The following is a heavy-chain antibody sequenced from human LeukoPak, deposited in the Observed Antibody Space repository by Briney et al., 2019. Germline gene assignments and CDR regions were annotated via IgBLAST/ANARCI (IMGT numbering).Heavy chain of an antibody. CDR3: ARSGGYSYGYYYGMDV. J-gene: IGHJ6*04. V-gene: IGHV4-59*01. D-gene: IGHD5-18*01. CDR2: IYYSGST. Sequence: PSETLSLTCTVSGGSISSYYWSWIRQPPGKGLEWIGYIYYSGSTNYNPSLKSRVTISVDTSKNQFSLKLSSVTAADTAVYYCARSGGYSYGYYYGMDVWGKGTTVTVSS. CDR1: GGSISSYY.